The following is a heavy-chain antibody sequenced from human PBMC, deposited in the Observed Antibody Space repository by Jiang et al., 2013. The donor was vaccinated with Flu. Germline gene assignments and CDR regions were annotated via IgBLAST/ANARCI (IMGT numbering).Heavy chain of an antibody. Sequence: LLKPSETLSLTCAVYGGSLSDYYWTWIRQPPGEGLEWIGEINHSGTTNYNPSLESRLSMSLDTSKNQLSLKLTSVTAADTAVYYCARATVLWSGYSGYFDYWGQGSVVTVAS. D-gene: IGHD3-3*01. CDR1: GGSLSDYY. CDR2: INHSGTT. J-gene: IGHJ4*02. CDR3: ARATVLWSGYSGYFDY. V-gene: IGHV4-34*01.